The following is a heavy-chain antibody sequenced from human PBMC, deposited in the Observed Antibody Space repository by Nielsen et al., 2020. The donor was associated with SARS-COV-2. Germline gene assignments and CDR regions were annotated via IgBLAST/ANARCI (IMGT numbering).Heavy chain of an antibody. V-gene: IGHV4-34*01. CDR3: ARGGKSGYFDY. J-gene: IGHJ4*02. Sequence: RQAPGKGLEWIGEINHSGSTNYNPSLKSRVTISVDTSKNQFSLKLSSVTAADTAVYYCARGGKSGYFDYWGQGTLVTVSS. CDR2: INHSGST. D-gene: IGHD3-10*01.